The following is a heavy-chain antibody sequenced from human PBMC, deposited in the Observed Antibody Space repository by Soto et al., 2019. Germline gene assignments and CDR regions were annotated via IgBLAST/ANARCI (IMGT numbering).Heavy chain of an antibody. J-gene: IGHJ4*02. CDR2: ISAYNGNT. Sequence: GASVKVSCKASGYTFTSYGISWVRQAPGQGLEWMGWISAYNGNTNYAQKLQGRVTMTTDTSTSAAYMELRSLRSDDTAVYYCALRYSSGWPFDYWGQGTLVTVSS. D-gene: IGHD6-19*01. V-gene: IGHV1-18*01. CDR1: GYTFTSYG. CDR3: ALRYSSGWPFDY.